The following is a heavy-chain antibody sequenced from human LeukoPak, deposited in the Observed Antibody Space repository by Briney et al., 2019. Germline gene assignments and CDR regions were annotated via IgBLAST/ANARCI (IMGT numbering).Heavy chain of an antibody. CDR3: TTETYRRFDY. V-gene: IGHV3-23*01. CDR2: ISDSGGRT. J-gene: IGHJ4*02. CDR1: GITLSNYG. Sequence: GGSLRLSCAVSGITLSNYGMSWVRQAPGKGLEWVAGISDSGGRTNYADSVKGRFTISRDNAKNSLYLQIDSLRAEDTAVYYCTTETYRRFDYWGQGTLVTVSS.